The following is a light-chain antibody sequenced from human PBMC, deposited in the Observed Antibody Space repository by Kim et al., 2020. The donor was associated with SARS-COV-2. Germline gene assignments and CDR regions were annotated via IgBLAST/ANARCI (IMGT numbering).Light chain of an antibody. Sequence: VLTQSPGTLSLSPGDRATLSCRSSQSVSSSNVAWYQQKRGQAPRLLVYGASIRATGIPDRFSGSGSGTDFTLTIGRLEPEDFAVYFCQQYSSSSLTFGGGTKVDIK. CDR1: QSVSSSN. CDR2: GAS. CDR3: QQYSSSSLT. V-gene: IGKV3-20*01. J-gene: IGKJ4*01.